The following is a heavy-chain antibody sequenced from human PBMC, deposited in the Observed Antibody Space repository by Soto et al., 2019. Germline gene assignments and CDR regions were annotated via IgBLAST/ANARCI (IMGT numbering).Heavy chain of an antibody. CDR1: GYSFAGYW. CDR3: ARLAVTSSTHFDH. Sequence: GESLKISCKGSGYSFAGYWITWVRQKPGKGLEWMGRIDPSDSQTYYSPSFRGHVTISATKSITTVFLQWSSLRASDTAMYYCARLAVTSSTHFDHWGQGTPVTVSS. D-gene: IGHD2-21*02. J-gene: IGHJ4*02. CDR2: IDPSDSQT. V-gene: IGHV5-10-1*01.